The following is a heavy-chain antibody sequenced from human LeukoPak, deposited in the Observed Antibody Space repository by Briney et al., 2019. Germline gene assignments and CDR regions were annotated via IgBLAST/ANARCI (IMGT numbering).Heavy chain of an antibody. V-gene: IGHV1-2*02. J-gene: IGHJ4*02. CDR1: RYTFTGYY. Sequence: ASVTVSCMASRYTFTGYYMHWVRQTPGQGLEWMGWINPNSGGTNYAQKFQSRVTITRETTISTAYMELSRLRYTETALCYGARGGRRTIACEVPYWGRGTLVTVSS. CDR2: INPNSGGT. CDR3: ARGGRRTIACEVPY. D-gene: IGHD3-10*01.